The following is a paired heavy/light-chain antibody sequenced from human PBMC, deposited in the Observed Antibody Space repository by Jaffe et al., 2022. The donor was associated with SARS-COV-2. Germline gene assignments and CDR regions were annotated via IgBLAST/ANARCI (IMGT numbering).Light chain of an antibody. Sequence: QSALTQPASVSGSPGQSITISCTGTSSDVGSYNLVSWYQQHPGKAPKLMIYEGSKRPSGVSNRFSGSKSGNTASLTISGLQAEDEADYYCCSYAGSSTRVFGGGTKLTVL. CDR1: SSDVGSYNL. V-gene: IGLV2-23*01. J-gene: IGLJ2*01. CDR3: CSYAGSSTRV. CDR2: EGS.
Heavy chain of an antibody. CDR3: ARDGTRGPNWFDP. CDR1: GFTFSDYY. V-gene: IGHV3-11*01. J-gene: IGHJ5*02. Sequence: QVQLVESGGGLVKPGGSLRLSCAASGFTFSDYYMSWIRQAPGKGLEWVSYISSSGSTIYYADSVKGRFTISRDNAKNSLYLQMNSLRAEDTAVYYCARDGTRGPNWFDPWGQGTLVTVSS. D-gene: IGHD1-26*01. CDR2: ISSSGSTI.